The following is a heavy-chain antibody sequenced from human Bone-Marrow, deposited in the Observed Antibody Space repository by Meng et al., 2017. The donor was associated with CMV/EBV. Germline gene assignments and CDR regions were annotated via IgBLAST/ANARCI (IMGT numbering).Heavy chain of an antibody. Sequence: GGSLRLSCAASGFTFSSYAMSWVRQAPGKGLEWVSAISGSGGSTYYADSVKGRFTISRDNSKNTLYLQMNSLRAEDTAVYYCAKDLSVNQIEWLWGAESDYWGQGTLVTVSS. D-gene: IGHD3-3*01. J-gene: IGHJ4*02. V-gene: IGHV3-23*01. CDR2: ISGSGGST. CDR3: AKDLSVNQIEWLWGAESDY. CDR1: GFTFSSYA.